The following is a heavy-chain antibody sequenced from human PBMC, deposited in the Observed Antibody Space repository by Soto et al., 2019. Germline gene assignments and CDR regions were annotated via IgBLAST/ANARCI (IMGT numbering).Heavy chain of an antibody. CDR1: GFTFSSYW. CDR3: ARDKRDLRFLEWSYYFDY. CDR2: IHFDGSTI. D-gene: IGHD3-3*01. Sequence: GGSLRLSCAASGFTFSSYWMHWVRQVPGKGLVWVSRIHFDGSTIHYADSVKGRFTISRDNAKNTLYLQLNSLRAEDTAVYYCARDKRDLRFLEWSYYFDYWGQGT. J-gene: IGHJ4*02. V-gene: IGHV3-74*01.